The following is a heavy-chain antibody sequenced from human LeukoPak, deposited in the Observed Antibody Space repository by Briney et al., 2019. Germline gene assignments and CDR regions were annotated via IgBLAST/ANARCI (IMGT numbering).Heavy chain of an antibody. J-gene: IGHJ6*02. CDR2: IYYSGST. D-gene: IGHD2-2*03. CDR3: ARVPVGYCSSTSCFRYGMDV. CDR1: GGSISSYY. V-gene: IGHV4-59*01. Sequence: PSETLSLTCTVSGGSISSYYWSWIRQPPGKGLEWIGYIYYSGSTNYNPSLKSRVTISVDTSKNQFSLKLSSVTAADTAVYYSARVPVGYCSSTSCFRYGMDVWGQGTTVTVSS.